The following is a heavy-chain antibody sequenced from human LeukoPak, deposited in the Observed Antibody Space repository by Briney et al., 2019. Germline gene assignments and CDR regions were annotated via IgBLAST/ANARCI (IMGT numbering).Heavy chain of an antibody. CDR3: ARDNAGYDSSGYYPYWYFDL. V-gene: IGHV4-59*01. D-gene: IGHD3-22*01. J-gene: IGHJ2*01. CDR2: IYYSGST. Sequence: PSETLSLTCTVSGASISSYYWSWIRQPPGKGLEWIGYIYYSGSTNYNPSLKSRVTISVDTSKNQFSLKLSSVTAADTAVYYCARDNAGYDSSGYYPYWYFDLWGRGTLVTVSS. CDR1: GASISSYY.